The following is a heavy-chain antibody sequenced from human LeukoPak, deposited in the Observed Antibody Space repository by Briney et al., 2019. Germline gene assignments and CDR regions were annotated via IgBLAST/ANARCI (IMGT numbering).Heavy chain of an antibody. V-gene: IGHV4-38-2*01. CDR1: GDSISSGYY. Sequence: SETLSLTCDVSGDSISSGYYWGWIRQPPGKGLEWIGSIYHSGSTTYNPSLKSRVTISADTSKNQVSLKVRSVTAADTAVYYCARNSSGWFFDYWGQGTLVTVSS. J-gene: IGHJ4*02. D-gene: IGHD6-19*01. CDR2: IYHSGST. CDR3: ARNSSGWFFDY.